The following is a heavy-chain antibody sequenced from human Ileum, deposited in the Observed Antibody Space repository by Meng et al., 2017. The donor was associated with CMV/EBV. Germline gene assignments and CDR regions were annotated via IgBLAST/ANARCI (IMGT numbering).Heavy chain of an antibody. V-gene: IGHV3-74*01. CDR1: GFTFTSYW. J-gene: IGHJ6*02. CDR3: VRTKYSSSYGGMDV. Sequence: GGSLRLSCAASGFTFTSYWMHWVRQAPGKGLVWVSRINGDGITTTYADSVKGRFTISRDNAKNTLFLQMNSLRAEDTAVYFCVRTKYSSSYGGMDVWGQGNTV. D-gene: IGHD6-6*01. CDR2: INGDGITT.